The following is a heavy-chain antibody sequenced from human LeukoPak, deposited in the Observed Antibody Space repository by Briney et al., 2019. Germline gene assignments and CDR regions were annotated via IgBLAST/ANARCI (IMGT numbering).Heavy chain of an antibody. CDR1: GYNFATFW. V-gene: IGHV5-51*01. Sequence: GESLKISCKGSGYNFATFWIGWVRQMPGKGLEWMGIIYPGDSDTRYSPSFQGQVTISADKSISTAYLQWNSLKASDTATYYCARPAGVYAAFNYWGRGTLVTVSS. J-gene: IGHJ4*02. D-gene: IGHD2-8*01. CDR3: ARPAGVYAAFNY. CDR2: IYPGDSDT.